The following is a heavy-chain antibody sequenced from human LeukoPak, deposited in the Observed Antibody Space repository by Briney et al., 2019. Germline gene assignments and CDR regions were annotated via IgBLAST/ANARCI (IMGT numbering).Heavy chain of an antibody. D-gene: IGHD1-26*01. CDR1: GFNFYDYA. Sequence: PGGSLRLSCAASGFNFYDYAMHWVRQAPGKGLEWVSGISWNSDSIAYADSVKGRFTMSRDNAKNSLYLQMNGLRPEDTAWYYCAKEPSGKYCFDDWGQGTLVTVSS. CDR3: AKEPSGKYCFDD. J-gene: IGHJ4*02. V-gene: IGHV3-9*01. CDR2: ISWNSDSI.